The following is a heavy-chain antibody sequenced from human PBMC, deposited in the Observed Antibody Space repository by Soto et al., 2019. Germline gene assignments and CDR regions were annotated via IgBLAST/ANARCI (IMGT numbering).Heavy chain of an antibody. CDR1: GFAFANYG. Sequence: PGGSLRLSCAASGFAFANYGMHWFRQAPGKGLNWVAYINGGGDVKYYADSVEGRFTISRDNAKNALFLQMDNLRAEDTAIYYCARLSGDGFWKSYSPYNLFESWGQGALVTVSS. CDR2: INGGGDVK. J-gene: IGHJ5*01. D-gene: IGHD3-3*01. CDR3: ARLSGDGFWKSYSPYNLFES. V-gene: IGHV3-48*03.